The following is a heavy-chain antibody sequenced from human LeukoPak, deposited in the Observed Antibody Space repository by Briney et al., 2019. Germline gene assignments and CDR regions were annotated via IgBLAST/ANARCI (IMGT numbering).Heavy chain of an antibody. CDR2: ISWNSGSI. J-gene: IGHJ3*02. D-gene: IGHD5-12*01. Sequence: PGGSLRLSCAASGFTFDDYAMHWVRQAPGKGLEWVSGISWNSGSIVYADSVKGRFTISRDNAKNSLYLQMNSLRAEDMALYYCAKAVVATTTSAFDIWGQGTMVTVSS. CDR3: AKAVVATTTSAFDI. V-gene: IGHV3-9*03. CDR1: GFTFDDYA.